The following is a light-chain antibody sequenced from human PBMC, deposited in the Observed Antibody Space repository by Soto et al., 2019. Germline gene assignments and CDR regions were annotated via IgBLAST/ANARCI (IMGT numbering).Light chain of an antibody. CDR2: EGS. V-gene: IGLV2-23*01. CDR3: CSYADTHILL. J-gene: IGLJ3*02. Sequence: QSALTQPAFVSGSPGQSITISCTGTSSDVGSYNLVSWYQHHPGKAPKLIIYEGSKRPSGISNRFSGSKSGNTASLTISGLEAEDEADFHCCSYADTHILLFGGGTKLTVL. CDR1: SSDVGSYNL.